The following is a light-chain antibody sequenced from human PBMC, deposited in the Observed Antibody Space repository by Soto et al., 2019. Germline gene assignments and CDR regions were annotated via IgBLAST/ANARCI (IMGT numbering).Light chain of an antibody. V-gene: IGKV3-20*01. CDR1: QSVSSNY. Sequence: EIVLTQSPGTLSLSPGERATLSCRASQSVSSNYIAWYQQNPGQAPRLLIYGASTRATGIPDRFSGSGSGTDFTLTISRLEPEDFAVYFCQQYGRSPPFAFGQATK. CDR2: GAS. J-gene: IGKJ2*01. CDR3: QQYGRSPPFA.